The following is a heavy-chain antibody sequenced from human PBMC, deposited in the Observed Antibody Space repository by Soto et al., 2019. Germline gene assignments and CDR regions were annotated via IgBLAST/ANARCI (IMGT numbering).Heavy chain of an antibody. CDR1: GFTFSSYN. J-gene: IGHJ5*02. Sequence: GGSLRLSCAASGFTFSSYNMNWVRQAPGKGLEWLSLITQNSEYIFYADSVKGRFTMSRDDAKNSVYLQMDSLRLDDTAIYYCARYRQLVQDWFEPWGQGTLVTSPQ. D-gene: IGHD6-13*01. CDR2: ITQNSEYI. V-gene: IGHV3-21*01. CDR3: ARYRQLVQDWFEP.